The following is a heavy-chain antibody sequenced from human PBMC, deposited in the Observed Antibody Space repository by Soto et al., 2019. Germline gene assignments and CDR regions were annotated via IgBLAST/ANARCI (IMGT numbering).Heavy chain of an antibody. J-gene: IGHJ4*02. CDR1: GFTFSSYE. D-gene: IGHD3-22*01. CDR2: ISSSGSTI. Sequence: EVQLVESGGGLVQPGGSLRLSCAASGFTFSSYEMNWVRQAPGKGLEWVSYISSSGSTIYYADSVKGRFTISRDNAKNSLYLQMNSLRAEDTAVYYCARVSYYYDSSGYDYWGQGTLVTVSS. CDR3: ARVSYYYDSSGYDY. V-gene: IGHV3-48*03.